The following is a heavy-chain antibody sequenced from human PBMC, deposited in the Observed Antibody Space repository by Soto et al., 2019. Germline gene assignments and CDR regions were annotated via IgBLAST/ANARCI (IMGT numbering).Heavy chain of an antibody. CDR2: IWYDGSNK. V-gene: IGHV3-33*01. CDR3: ARVKDTAMVDYYYYGMDV. D-gene: IGHD5-18*01. CDR1: GFTFSSYG. Sequence: GGSLRLSCAASGFTFSSYGMHWVRQAPXKGLEWVAVIWYDGSNKYYADSVKGRFTISRDNSKNTLYLQMNSLRAEDTAVYYCARVKDTAMVDYYYYGMDVRGKGTTVTVS. J-gene: IGHJ6*04.